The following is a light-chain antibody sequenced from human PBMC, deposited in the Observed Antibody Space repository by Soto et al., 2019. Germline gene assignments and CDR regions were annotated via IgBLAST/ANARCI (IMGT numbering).Light chain of an antibody. J-gene: IGLJ3*02. CDR2: EVS. V-gene: IGLV2-8*01. Sequence: QSALTQPPSASGSPGQSVTISCTGTSGDVGGYNFVSWYQQHPGKAPKFMIYEVSKRPSGVPDRFSGSKSGNTASLTVSGLQAEDDADYYCSSYAGGIKWVFGGGTKVTVL. CDR1: SGDVGGYNF. CDR3: SSYAGGIKWV.